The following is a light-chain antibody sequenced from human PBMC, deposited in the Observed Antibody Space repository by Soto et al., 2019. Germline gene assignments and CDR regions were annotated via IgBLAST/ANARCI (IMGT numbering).Light chain of an antibody. J-gene: IGLJ1*01. CDR1: SRDVGSYNL. V-gene: IGLV2-23*02. CDR2: EVS. Sequence: QSALTQPASVSASPGQSIPISCTGTSRDVGSYNLVSWYQQHPGKAPKLMIYEVSKRPSGVSNRFSGSKSGNTASLTISGLQAEDEADYYGCSYALSSISYGCCTGTEFTVL. CDR3: CSYALSSISYG.